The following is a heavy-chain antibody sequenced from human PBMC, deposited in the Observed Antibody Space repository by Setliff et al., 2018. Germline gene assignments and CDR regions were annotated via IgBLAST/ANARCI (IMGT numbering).Heavy chain of an antibody. J-gene: IGHJ5*02. CDR2: ISAYNGHT. V-gene: IGHV1-18*01. CDR1: GYNFAESI. Sequence: ASVKVSCKASGYNFAESIVSWVRQAPGQGLEWMGWISAYNGHTYYAPKFEGRVIMTTDSSTTTAYLDLRSLRSDDTATYWCSKLVQFCTRTSCQRLSGDESWGQGTLVTVPQ. CDR3: SKLVQFCTRTSCQRLSGDES. D-gene: IGHD2-2*01.